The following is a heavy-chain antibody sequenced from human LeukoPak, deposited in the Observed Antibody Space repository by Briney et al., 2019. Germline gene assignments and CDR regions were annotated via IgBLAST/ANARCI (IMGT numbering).Heavy chain of an antibody. CDR2: IYYSGIT. Sequence: SGTLSLTCSVSGGSISSRTYYWAWTRQPPGKGLEWIGSIYYSGITYYNPSLKSRFNISVDTSKSQFSLKLSSVTATDTAVYYCARLLRDLFDYWGQGTLVTVSS. CDR3: ARLLRDLFDY. V-gene: IGHV4-39*01. CDR1: GGSISSRTYY. J-gene: IGHJ4*02.